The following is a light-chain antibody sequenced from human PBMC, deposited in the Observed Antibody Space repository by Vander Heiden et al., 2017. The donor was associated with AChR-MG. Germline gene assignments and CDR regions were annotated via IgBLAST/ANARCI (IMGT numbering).Light chain of an antibody. CDR3: QVWDRTNDHVV. CDR2: DDS. Sequence: SYVLAQPPSVSVAPGKTARITGGGTNIGLKSVHWFQQKPGQAPVVVVYDDSDRPSVIPERVFGSNSGNTATLTISRVEAGDEADYYCQVWDRTNDHVVFGGGTKLTVL. CDR1: NIGLKS. V-gene: IGLV3-21*03. J-gene: IGLJ3*02.